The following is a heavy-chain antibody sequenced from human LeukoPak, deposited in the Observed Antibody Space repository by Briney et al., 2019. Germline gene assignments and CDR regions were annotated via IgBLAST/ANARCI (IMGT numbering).Heavy chain of an antibody. D-gene: IGHD2-15*01. V-gene: IGHV1-69*13. CDR1: GGTFSSYA. J-gene: IGHJ5*02. Sequence: GASVKVSCKASGGTFSSYAISWVRQAPGQGLEWMGGIIPIFGTANYAQKFQGRVTITADESTSTAYMELSSLRSEDTAVYYCARVAYLGYCSGGSCISWFDPWGQGTLVTVSS. CDR2: IIPIFGTA. CDR3: ARVAYLGYCSGGSCISWFDP.